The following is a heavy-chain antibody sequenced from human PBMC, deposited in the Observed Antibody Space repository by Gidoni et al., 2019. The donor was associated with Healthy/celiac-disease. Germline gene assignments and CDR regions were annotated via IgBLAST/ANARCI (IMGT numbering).Heavy chain of an antibody. D-gene: IGHD3-10*01. CDR1: GGSISSSSYY. CDR2: IYYSGSP. Sequence: QLQLQESGPGLVKPSETLSLTCTVSGGSISSSSYYWGWIRQPPGKGLEWIGSIYYSGSPYYNPSLKSRVTISVETSKNQFSLKLSSVTAADTAVYYCARRRTDYYGSGSLSSDYWGQGTLVTVSS. V-gene: IGHV4-39*01. CDR3: ARRRTDYYGSGSLSSDY. J-gene: IGHJ4*02.